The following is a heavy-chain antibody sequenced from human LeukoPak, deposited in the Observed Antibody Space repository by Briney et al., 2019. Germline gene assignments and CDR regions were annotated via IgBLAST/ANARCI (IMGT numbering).Heavy chain of an antibody. CDR2: INPNSGGT. D-gene: IGHD2-2*01. Sequence: ASVKVSCKASGYTFTAYYIHWVRQAPGQGLEWMGWINPNSGGTKYAQEFQGRVTMTRDTSISTAYMELSRLRSDDTAVYYCARLADCSSSSCRSFDYWGQGTLVTVSS. V-gene: IGHV1-2*02. CDR1: GYTFTAYY. J-gene: IGHJ4*02. CDR3: ARLADCSSSSCRSFDY.